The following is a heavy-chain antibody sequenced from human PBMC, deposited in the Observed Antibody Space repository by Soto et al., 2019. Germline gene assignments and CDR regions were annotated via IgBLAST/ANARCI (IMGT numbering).Heavy chain of an antibody. V-gene: IGHV4-30-2*01. CDR1: GGSISSGGYS. Sequence: SETLSLTCAVSGGSISSGGYSWSWIRQPPGKGLEWIGYIYHSGSTYYNPSLKSRVTISVDRSKNQFSLKLSSVTAADTAVYYCASYYGSGDFPYFDYWGQGTLVTVSS. CDR3: ASYYGSGDFPYFDY. D-gene: IGHD3-10*01. J-gene: IGHJ4*02. CDR2: IYHSGST.